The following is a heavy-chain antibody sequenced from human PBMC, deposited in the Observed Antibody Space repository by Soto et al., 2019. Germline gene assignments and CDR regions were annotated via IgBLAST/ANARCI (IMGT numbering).Heavy chain of an antibody. CDR1: GFTFSTYA. D-gene: IGHD2-15*01. J-gene: IGHJ4*02. CDR3: AKTDPGWRFGGICYPDY. CDR2: ISYDATNK. V-gene: IGHV3-30*18. Sequence: QVHLVESGGGVVQPGQSLRLSCAASGFTFSTYAMHWLRQAPGKGLEWVAIISYDATNKFYADSVKGRFTISRDNSKNILYLQMHSLRPEDTAVYYCAKTDPGWRFGGICYPDYWGQVTLVTVS.